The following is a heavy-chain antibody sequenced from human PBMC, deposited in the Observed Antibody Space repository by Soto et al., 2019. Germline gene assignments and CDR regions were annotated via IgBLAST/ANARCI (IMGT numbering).Heavy chain of an antibody. CDR2: IIPILGIA. D-gene: IGHD6-19*01. J-gene: IGHJ4*02. V-gene: IGHV1-69*08. CDR1: GGTFSSYT. Sequence: QVQLVQSGAEVKKPGSSVKVSCKASGGTFSSYTISWVRQAPGQGVEWMGRIIPILGIANYAQKFQGRVTITADKSTSTAYMELSSLRSEDTAVYYCARELAVATPHFDYWGQGTLVTVSS. CDR3: ARELAVATPHFDY.